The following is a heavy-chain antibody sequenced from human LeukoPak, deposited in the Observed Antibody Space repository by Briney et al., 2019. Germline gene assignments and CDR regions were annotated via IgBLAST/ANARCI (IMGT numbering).Heavy chain of an antibody. CDR2: IYPGDSDT. V-gene: IGHV5-51*01. CDR1: GYSLTSYW. CDR3: ARSYYDFWSGYSYFDY. Sequence: GESLKISCKGSGYSLTSYWIGWVRQMPGKGLEWMGIIYPGDSDTRYSPSFQGQVTISADKSISTAYLQWSSLKASDTAMYYCARSYYDFWSGYSYFDYWGQGTLVTVSS. J-gene: IGHJ4*02. D-gene: IGHD3-3*01.